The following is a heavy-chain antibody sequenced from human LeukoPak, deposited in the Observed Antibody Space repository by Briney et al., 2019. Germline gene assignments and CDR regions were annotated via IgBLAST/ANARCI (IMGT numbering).Heavy chain of an antibody. CDR2: IRYDGSNK. CDR3: AKDFRGYSYGYFLGY. J-gene: IGHJ4*02. D-gene: IGHD5-18*01. Sequence: PSETLSLTCAVSGVSISGSYYYWGWIRQPPGKGLEWVAFIRYDGSNKYYADSVKGRFTISRDNSKNTLYLQMNSLRAEDTAVYYCAKDFRGYSYGYFLGYWGQGTLVTVSS. CDR1: GVSISGSYY. V-gene: IGHV3-30*02.